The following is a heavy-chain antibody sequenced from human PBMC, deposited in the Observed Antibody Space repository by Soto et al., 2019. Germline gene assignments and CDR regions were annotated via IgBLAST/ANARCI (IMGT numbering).Heavy chain of an antibody. CDR3: ARGPSSLTRFDY. V-gene: IGHV3-30-3*01. CDR1: GFTFSSYA. J-gene: IGHJ4*02. D-gene: IGHD2-2*01. CDR2: ISYDGSNK. Sequence: QVQLVESGGGVVQPGRSLRLSCAASGFTFSSYALHWVRQAPGKGLEWVAVISYDGSNKYYADSVKGRFTISRDNSKNTLYQQMNSLRAEDTAVYYCARGPSSLTRFDYWGQGTLVTVSS.